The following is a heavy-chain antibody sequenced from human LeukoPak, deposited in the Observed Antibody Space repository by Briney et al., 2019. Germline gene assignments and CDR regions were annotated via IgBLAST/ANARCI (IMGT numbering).Heavy chain of an antibody. CDR2: ISYSSGTI. CDR3: ARRYCSSASCLFDY. Sequence: GGSLILSCAASGFTFSDFSMNWVRQAPGKGLEWLSYISYSSGTIWYADSVKGRFTSSRDNAKNSLYLQMNSLRAEDTAVYYCARRYCSSASCLFDYWGQGTLVTVSS. J-gene: IGHJ4*02. D-gene: IGHD2-2*01. V-gene: IGHV3-48*01. CDR1: GFTFSDFS.